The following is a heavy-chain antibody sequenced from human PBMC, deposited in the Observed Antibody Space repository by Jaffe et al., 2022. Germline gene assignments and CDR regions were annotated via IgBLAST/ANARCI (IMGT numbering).Heavy chain of an antibody. D-gene: IGHD3-3*01. CDR2: MNPNSGNT. J-gene: IGHJ5*02. Sequence: QVQLVQSGAEVKKPGASVKVSCKASGYTFTSYDINWVRQATGQGLEWMGWMNPNSGNTGYAQKFQGRVTMTRNTSISTAYMELSSLRSEDTAVYYCARANNDFWSGYYIGRISWFDPWGQGTLVTVSS. CDR1: GYTFTSYD. CDR3: ARANNDFWSGYYIGRISWFDP. V-gene: IGHV1-8*01.